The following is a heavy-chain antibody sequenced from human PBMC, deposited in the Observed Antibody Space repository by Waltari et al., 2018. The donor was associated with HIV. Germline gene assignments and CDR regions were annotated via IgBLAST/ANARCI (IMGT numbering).Heavy chain of an antibody. Sequence: QVQLQQRGAGLLKPSETLSLTFAIYGGSLSGYYWSWHRHPPETGLEWIGEINHSGSTNYNPSLKSRVTISVDTSKNQFSLKLSSVTAADTAIYYCARGGFDFWSGYPFGDYWGQVTLVTVSS. V-gene: IGHV4-34*01. D-gene: IGHD3-3*01. CDR3: ARGGFDFWSGYPFGDY. CDR1: GGSLSGYY. CDR2: INHSGST. J-gene: IGHJ4*02.